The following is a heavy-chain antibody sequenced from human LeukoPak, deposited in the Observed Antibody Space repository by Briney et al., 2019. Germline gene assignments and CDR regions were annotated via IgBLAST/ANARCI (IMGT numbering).Heavy chain of an antibody. D-gene: IGHD2-8*01. J-gene: IGHJ5*02. Sequence: GGSLRLSCAASGFTFSSYWMSWVRQAPGKGLEWVANIKQDGSEKYYVDSVKGRFTISRDNAKNSLYLQMNSLRAEDTAVYYCARDKGYFTNGVCYYNWFDPWGQGTLVTVSS. V-gene: IGHV3-7*01. CDR1: GFTFSSYW. CDR2: IKQDGSEK. CDR3: ARDKGYFTNGVCYYNWFDP.